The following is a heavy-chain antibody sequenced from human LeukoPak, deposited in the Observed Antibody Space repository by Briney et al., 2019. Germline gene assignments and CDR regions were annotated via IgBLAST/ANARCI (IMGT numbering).Heavy chain of an antibody. CDR3: ARMDDIVVVVAATQYNWFDP. V-gene: IGHV3-21*01. CDR2: IISSSSYI. J-gene: IGHJ5*02. Sequence: GGSLRLSCAASGFPFSSYSMNWVRQAPGKGLEWVSSIISSSSYIYYSDSVKGRFTTSRDNAKNSLYLQMNSLRAEDTAVYYCARMDDIVVVVAATQYNWFDPWGQGTLVTVSS. D-gene: IGHD2-15*01. CDR1: GFPFSSYS.